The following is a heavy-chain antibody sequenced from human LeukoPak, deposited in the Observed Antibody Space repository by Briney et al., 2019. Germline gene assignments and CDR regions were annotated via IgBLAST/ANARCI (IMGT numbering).Heavy chain of an antibody. CDR1: GDSFSSGTSY. Sequence: SETLSLTCTVSGDSFSSGTSYWSWIRQHPGKGLEWIGYIYYSGSVYYNPSLQSRVTLSVDTSKNQFSLKVSSVTAADTAVYYCARASCSEGSCSTLDYWGQGTLVSVSS. V-gene: IGHV4-31*03. CDR3: ARASCSEGSCSTLDY. CDR2: IYYSGSV. J-gene: IGHJ4*02. D-gene: IGHD2-15*01.